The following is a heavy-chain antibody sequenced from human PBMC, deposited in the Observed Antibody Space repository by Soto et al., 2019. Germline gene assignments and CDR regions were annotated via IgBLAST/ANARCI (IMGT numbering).Heavy chain of an antibody. CDR1: GGSFSGYY. V-gene: IGHV4-34*01. CDR2: INHSGST. Sequence: SETLSLTCAVYGGSFSGYYWSWIRQPPGKGLEWVGEINHSGSTNYNPSLKSRVTISVDTSKNQFSLKLSSVTAADTAVYYCARGLGIWYYYGMDVWGQGTTVTVSS. D-gene: IGHD3-16*01. J-gene: IGHJ6*02. CDR3: ARGLGIWYYYGMDV.